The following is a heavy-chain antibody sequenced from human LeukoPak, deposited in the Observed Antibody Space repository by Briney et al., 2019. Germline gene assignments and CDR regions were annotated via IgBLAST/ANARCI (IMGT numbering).Heavy chain of an antibody. CDR2: IWYDGSNK. D-gene: IGHD4-23*01. V-gene: IGHV3-33*01. CDR1: GFTFSSYG. CDR3: ARVLGQLPPQ. J-gene: IGHJ4*02. Sequence: PGGSLRLSCAASGFTFSSYGMHWVRQAPGKGLEWVAVIWYDGSNKYYADSVKGRFTISRDNSMNTLFLQMNSLGPEDTAVYYCARVLGQLPPQWGQGTLVTVSS.